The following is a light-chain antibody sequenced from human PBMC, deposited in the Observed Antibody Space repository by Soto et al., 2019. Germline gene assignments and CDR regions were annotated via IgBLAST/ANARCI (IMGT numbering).Light chain of an antibody. CDR3: QHYNNWPRT. Sequence: EVVMTQSPATLSVSPGERATLSCRASQGVSSNLAWYQQKPGQAPRLLIYGTSTRATGIPARFSGSGSGTEFTLTIGSLQSEDFAVYYCQHYNNWPRTFGQGTKVEIK. CDR2: GTS. J-gene: IGKJ1*01. V-gene: IGKV3-15*01. CDR1: QGVSSN.